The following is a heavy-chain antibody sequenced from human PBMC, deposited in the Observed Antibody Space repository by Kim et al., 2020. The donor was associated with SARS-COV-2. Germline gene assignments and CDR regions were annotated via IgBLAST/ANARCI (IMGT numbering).Heavy chain of an antibody. D-gene: IGHD6-13*01. V-gene: IGHV4-59*13. CDR2: IYYSGST. Sequence: SETLSLTCTVSGGSISSYYWSWIRQPPGKGLEWIGYIYYSGSTNYNPSLKSRVTISVDTSKNQFSLKLSSVTAADTAVYYCASLIAAARNYYYYGMDVWGQGTTVTVSS. CDR3: ASLIAAARNYYYYGMDV. CDR1: GGSISSYY. J-gene: IGHJ6*02.